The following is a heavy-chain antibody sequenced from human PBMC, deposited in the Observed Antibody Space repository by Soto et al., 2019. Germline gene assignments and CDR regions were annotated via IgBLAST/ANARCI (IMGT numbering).Heavy chain of an antibody. CDR2: IYPGDSDT. D-gene: IGHD4-17*01. V-gene: IGHV5-51*01. Sequence: PVGSLKISCNGSGYSFTSYWIGWVRQPPGKGLEWMGIIYPGDSDTRYSPSFQGQVTISVDKSISAAYLQWSSLKASDTAMYYCARNDYGGNSVDYWGQGTLVTVSS. CDR3: ARNDYGGNSVDY. CDR1: GYSFTSYW. J-gene: IGHJ4*02.